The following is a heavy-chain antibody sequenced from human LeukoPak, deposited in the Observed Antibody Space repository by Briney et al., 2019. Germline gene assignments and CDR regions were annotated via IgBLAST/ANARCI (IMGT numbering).Heavy chain of an antibody. Sequence: GGSLRLSCAGSGVTFSTYGMSWVRQAPGKGLEWVSAIDGSGTNTLYADSVKGRFTISRDNFKNTAYLQMSSLRAADTAIYYCAKRSARPKPFDCWAQGTLVTVSS. D-gene: IGHD6-25*01. CDR2: IDGSGTNT. CDR1: GVTFSTYG. V-gene: IGHV3-23*01. J-gene: IGHJ4*02. CDR3: AKRSARPKPFDC.